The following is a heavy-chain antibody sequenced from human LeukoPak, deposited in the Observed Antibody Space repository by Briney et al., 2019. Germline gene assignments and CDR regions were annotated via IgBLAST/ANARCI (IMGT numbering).Heavy chain of an antibody. Sequence: GGSLRLSCAASGFTFSNYWMHWVRQAPGKGLVWVSHINSDGSITSYADSVKGRFTISRDNAKNTLYLQMNSLRAEDTAVYYCARDAVGTANAVWGQGTTVTVSS. V-gene: IGHV3-74*01. CDR1: GFTFSNYW. CDR2: INSDGSIT. D-gene: IGHD5-18*01. J-gene: IGHJ6*02. CDR3: ARDAVGTANAV.